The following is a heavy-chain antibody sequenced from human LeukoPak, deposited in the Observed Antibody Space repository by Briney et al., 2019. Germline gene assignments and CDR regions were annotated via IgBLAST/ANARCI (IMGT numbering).Heavy chain of an antibody. D-gene: IGHD1-7*01. Sequence: GGSLRLSCAVSGFTFSNSGMHWVRQAPGKGLEWVAFIRYDGSNQYYADSVKGRFTISRDNSKNTLYLQMNSLRAEDTAVYYCAKVDELYYYYMDVWGKGTTVTVSS. V-gene: IGHV3-30*02. J-gene: IGHJ6*03. CDR3: AKVDELYYYYMDV. CDR2: IRYDGSNQ. CDR1: GFTFSNSG.